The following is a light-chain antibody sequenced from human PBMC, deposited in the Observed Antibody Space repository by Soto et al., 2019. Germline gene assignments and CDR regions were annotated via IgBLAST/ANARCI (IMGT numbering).Light chain of an antibody. CDR3: QQSYSVPLT. V-gene: IGKV1-39*01. J-gene: IGKJ4*01. CDR2: TAS. Sequence: DIQMTQSPSSLSASVGDRVTITCRASQNINNYLNWYQQKSGEAPKLLIYTASSLQSGVPARVSGSGSGTEFILTISSLQPEDFATYYCQQSYSVPLTCGGGTRWIS. CDR1: QNINNY.